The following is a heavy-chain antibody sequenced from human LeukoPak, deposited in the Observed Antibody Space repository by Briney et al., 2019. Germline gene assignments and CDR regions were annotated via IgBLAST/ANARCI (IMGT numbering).Heavy chain of an antibody. CDR3: GRDRATVTTSDGLDI. CDR2: ISSSSSTI. D-gene: IGHD4-17*01. J-gene: IGHJ3*02. Sequence: GGSLRLSCAASGFTFSSYSMNWVRQAPGKGLGWVSYISSSSSTIYYADSVKGRFTISRDNAKNSLYLQMNSLRDEDTAVYYCGRDRATVTTSDGLDIWGQGTMVTVSS. V-gene: IGHV3-48*02. CDR1: GFTFSSYS.